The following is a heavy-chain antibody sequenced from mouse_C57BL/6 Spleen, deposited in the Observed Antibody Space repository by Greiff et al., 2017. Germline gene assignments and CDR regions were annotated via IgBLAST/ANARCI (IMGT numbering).Heavy chain of an antibody. V-gene: IGHV5-17*01. J-gene: IGHJ4*01. Sequence: EVKVVESGGGLVKPGGSLKLSCAASGFTFSDYGMHWVRQAPEKGLEWVAYISSGSSTIYYADTVKGRFTISRDNAKNTLFLQMTSLRSEDTAMYYCAKSYYDYPMDYWGQGTSVTVSS. CDR1: GFTFSDYG. D-gene: IGHD2-4*01. CDR2: ISSGSSTI. CDR3: AKSYYDYPMDY.